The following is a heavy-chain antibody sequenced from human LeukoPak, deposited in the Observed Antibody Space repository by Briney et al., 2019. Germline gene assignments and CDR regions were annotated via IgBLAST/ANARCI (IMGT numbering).Heavy chain of an antibody. Sequence: PGGSLRLPCAASGFTFDDYAMHWVRQAPGKGLEWVSGISWNSGSIGYADSVKGRFTISRDNAKNSLYLQMNSLRAEDTALYYCAKDISRITMIVVGAFDIWGQGTMVTVSS. CDR3: AKDISRITMIVVGAFDI. J-gene: IGHJ3*02. CDR2: ISWNSGSI. V-gene: IGHV3-9*01. CDR1: GFTFDDYA. D-gene: IGHD3-22*01.